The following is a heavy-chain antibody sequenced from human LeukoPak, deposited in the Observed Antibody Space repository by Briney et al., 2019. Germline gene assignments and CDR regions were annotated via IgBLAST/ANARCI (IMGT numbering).Heavy chain of an antibody. CDR2: IYSGGST. CDR1: GFTVSSNY. V-gene: IGHV3-53*01. J-gene: IGHJ6*03. CDR3: ARERIAAAVGYCYMDV. D-gene: IGHD6-13*01. Sequence: PGGSLRLSCAASGFTVSSNYMSWVRQAPGKGLEWVSVIYSGGSTYYADSVKGRFTISRDNSKNTLYLQMNSLRAEDTAVYYCARERIAAAVGYCYMDVWGKGTTVTVSS.